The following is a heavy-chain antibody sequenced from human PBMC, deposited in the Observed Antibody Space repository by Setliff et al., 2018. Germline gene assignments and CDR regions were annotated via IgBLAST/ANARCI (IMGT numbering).Heavy chain of an antibody. V-gene: IGHV3-23*01. CDR1: GITLNTYF. D-gene: IGHD7-27*01. CDR3: AKDLHYWGSDY. J-gene: IGHJ4*02. Sequence: GGSLRLSCAVSGITLNTYFMSWVRQAPGKGLEWVSGISPSGSRTYYGDSVKGRFTISRDSSKNTLYLQMNSLRAEDTAVYYCAKDLHYWGSDYWGQGTLVTVSS. CDR2: ISPSGSRT.